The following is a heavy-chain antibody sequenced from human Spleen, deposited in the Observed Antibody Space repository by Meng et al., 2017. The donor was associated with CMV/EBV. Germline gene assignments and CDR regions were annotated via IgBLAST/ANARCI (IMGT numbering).Heavy chain of an antibody. CDR3: AKGESYDILTGYYPLIGAFDI. D-gene: IGHD3-9*01. CDR1: GGSISSYY. Sequence: SETLSLTCTVSGGSISSYYWSWIRQPPGKGLEWIGYIYYSGSTNYNPSLKSRVTISLDTSKNHFSLKLSSVTAADTAVYYCAKGESYDILTGYYPLIGAFDIWGQGTMVTVSS. CDR2: IYYSGST. J-gene: IGHJ3*02. V-gene: IGHV4-59*01.